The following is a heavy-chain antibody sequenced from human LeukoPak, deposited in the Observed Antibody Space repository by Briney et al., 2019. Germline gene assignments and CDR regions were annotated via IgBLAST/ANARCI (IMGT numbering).Heavy chain of an antibody. CDR1: GYTFTSYA. J-gene: IGHJ3*02. CDR3: ARDRALYAHDAFDI. CDR2: INAGNGNT. D-gene: IGHD2-2*01. V-gene: IGHV1-3*03. Sequence: ASVKVSCKASGYTFTSYAMHWVRQAPGQRLEWMGWINAGNGNTKYSQEFQGRVTITRDTSASTAYMELSSLRSEDMAVYYCARDRALYAHDAFDIWGRGTMVTVSS.